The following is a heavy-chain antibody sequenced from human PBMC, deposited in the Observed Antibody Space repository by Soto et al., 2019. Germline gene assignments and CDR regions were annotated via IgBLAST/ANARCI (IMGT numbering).Heavy chain of an antibody. CDR2: ISDDVDDT. V-gene: IGHV3-64D*06. Sequence: GGSLRLSCAASGFTFSSHTMHWVRQPPGKGLEYVSTISDDVDDTVYVDSVKGRFTISRDNSNNTLYLQMSSLRPEDTAVYYCVKSRSGFEPVFASSGQGTSVTVSS. D-gene: IGHD3-10*01. CDR1: GFTFSSHT. J-gene: IGHJ4*02. CDR3: VKSRSGFEPVFAS.